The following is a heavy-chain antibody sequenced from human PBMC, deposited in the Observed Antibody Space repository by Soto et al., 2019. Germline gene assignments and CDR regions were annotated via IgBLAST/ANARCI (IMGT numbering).Heavy chain of an antibody. CDR1: GYTFTGYY. Sequence: QVQLVQSGAEVKKPGASVKVSCKASGYTFTGYYMHWVRQAPGQGLEWMGWINPNSGGTNYVQKFQGWVTMTRDTSISTAYMELSRLRSDDTAVYYCARVNDGDYSSGDYWGQGTLVTVSS. D-gene: IGHD6-19*01. J-gene: IGHJ4*02. CDR2: INPNSGGT. CDR3: ARVNDGDYSSGDY. V-gene: IGHV1-2*04.